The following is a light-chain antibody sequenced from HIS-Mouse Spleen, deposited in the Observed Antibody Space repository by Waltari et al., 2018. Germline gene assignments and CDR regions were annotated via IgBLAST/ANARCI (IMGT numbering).Light chain of an antibody. CDR1: SRDVGGYNL. J-gene: IGLJ3*02. CDR2: GGS. CDR3: CSYAGSSTWV. V-gene: IGLV2-23*01. Sequence: QAALTQPASGSGAPGQAIPHSCHGTSRDVGGYNLFPLYPQHPGKAPKLMVYGGSKRTSGVSSRFSGSKSGNTASLTISGLQAEDEADYYCCSYAGSSTWVFGGGTKLTVL.